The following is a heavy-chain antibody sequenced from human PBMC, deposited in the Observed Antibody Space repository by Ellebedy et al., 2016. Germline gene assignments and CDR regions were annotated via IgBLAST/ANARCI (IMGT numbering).Heavy chain of an antibody. Sequence: GGSLRLXXEASGFTFTDHYVDWVRQAPGKGLEWLGRSRKRSKSDTTTYPASVKGRFTISRDDSKNSLYLQLNSLSTEDTAIYYCLTTADHFDSWGQGTLVTVSS. V-gene: IGHV3-72*01. CDR3: LTTADHFDS. J-gene: IGHJ5*01. CDR2: SRKRSKSDTT. D-gene: IGHD4-17*01. CDR1: GFTFTDHY.